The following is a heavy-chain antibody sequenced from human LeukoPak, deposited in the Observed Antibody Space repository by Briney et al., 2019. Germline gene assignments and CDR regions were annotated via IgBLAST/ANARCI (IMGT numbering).Heavy chain of an antibody. D-gene: IGHD6-13*01. CDR3: ARGIAAAGTGSYFDY. CDR1: GYTFTSYD. V-gene: IGHV1-8*01. Sequence: ASVKVSCKASGYTFTSYDINWVRQATVQGLEWMGWMNPNSGNTGYAQKFQGRVTMTRNTAISTAYMELSSLRSEDTAVYYCARGIAAAGTGSYFDYWGQGTLVTVSS. J-gene: IGHJ4*02. CDR2: MNPNSGNT.